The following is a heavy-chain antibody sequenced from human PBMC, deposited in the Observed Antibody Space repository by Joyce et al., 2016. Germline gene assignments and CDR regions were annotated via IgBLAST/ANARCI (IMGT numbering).Heavy chain of an antibody. CDR3: ARDFQYRGATYHGMDV. CDR1: GFTLSSSS. D-gene: IGHD5-12*01. V-gene: IGHV3-30*03. Sequence: QVQLVESGGGVVQHGKSLRLSCAASGFTLSSSSMHWVHQAPGEVLEWLALISYDGSNKYSTDSVQGRFTSSRDNSKSTLYLQMNSLRAEDTAVYYCARDFQYRGATYHGMDVWGQGTTVTVSS. J-gene: IGHJ6*02. CDR2: ISYDGSNK.